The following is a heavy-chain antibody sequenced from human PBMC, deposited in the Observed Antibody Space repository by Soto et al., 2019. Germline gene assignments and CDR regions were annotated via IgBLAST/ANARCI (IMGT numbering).Heavy chain of an antibody. CDR3: ARLGSGSYYDY. CDR2: ISGSGGST. Sequence: EVQLLESGGGLVQPGGSLRLSCAASGFTFSSYAMRWVRQAPGKGLEWVSAISGSGGSTYYADSVKGRFTISRDNSKNTLYLHMNSLRAEDTAGDYCARLGSGSYYDYWGQGTLVTVSS. CDR1: GFTFSSYA. V-gene: IGHV3-23*01. D-gene: IGHD1-26*01. J-gene: IGHJ4*02.